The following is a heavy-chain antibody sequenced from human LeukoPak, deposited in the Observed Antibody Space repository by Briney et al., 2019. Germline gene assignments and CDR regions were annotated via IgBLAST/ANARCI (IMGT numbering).Heavy chain of an antibody. CDR1: GFTFDDYA. CDR3: AKEGRSIRYGMDV. Sequence: GGSLRLSCAASGFTFDDYAMHWVRQAPGKGLEWVSGISWNSGSIGYADSVKGRFSISRDNAKNSLYLQMNSLRAEDTALYYCAKEGRSIRYGMDVWGQGTTVTVSS. V-gene: IGHV3-9*01. D-gene: IGHD2-15*01. CDR2: ISWNSGSI. J-gene: IGHJ6*02.